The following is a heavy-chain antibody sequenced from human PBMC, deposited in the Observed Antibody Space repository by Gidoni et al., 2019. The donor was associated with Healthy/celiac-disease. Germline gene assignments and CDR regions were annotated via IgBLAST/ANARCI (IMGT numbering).Heavy chain of an antibody. V-gene: IGHV4-39*01. CDR1: GGSISSSSYY. CDR2: IYYSGST. D-gene: IGHD5-18*01. J-gene: IGHJ4*02. Sequence: QLQLQESGPGLVKPSETLSLTCTVSGGSISSSSYYWGWIRQPPGKGLEWIGSIYYSGSTYYNPSLKSRVTISVDTSKNQFSLKLSSVTAADTAVYYCARLGYSYGPNFDYWGQGTLVTVSS. CDR3: ARLGYSYGPNFDY.